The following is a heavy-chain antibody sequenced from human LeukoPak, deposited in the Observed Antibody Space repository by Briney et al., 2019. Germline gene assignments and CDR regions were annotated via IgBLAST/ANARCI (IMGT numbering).Heavy chain of an antibody. J-gene: IGHJ4*02. CDR2: IYYSGST. CDR3: ARGLDYDSSGYYHEKSFDY. D-gene: IGHD3-22*01. V-gene: IGHV4-59*01. CDR1: GGFISSYY. Sequence: SETLSLTCTVSGGFISSYYWSWIRQPPGKGLEWIGYIYYSGSTNYNPSLKSRVTISVDTSKNQFSLKLSSVTAADTAVYYCARGLDYDSSGYYHEKSFDYWGQGTLVTVSS.